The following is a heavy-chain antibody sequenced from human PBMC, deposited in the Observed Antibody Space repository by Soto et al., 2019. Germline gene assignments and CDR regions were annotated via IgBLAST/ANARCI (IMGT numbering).Heavy chain of an antibody. J-gene: IGHJ2*01. CDR1: EFTFSNYW. CDR3: VSAGIDL. D-gene: IGHD1-26*01. Sequence: EVQLVESGGGLVQPGGTLSLSCAASEFTFSNYWMTWVRQAPGKGLEWLANINPDGSEKYYVDSVKGRFTISRDTVKISLNLQMNSLSAEDRALFYCVSAGIDLWGRGTLVTGSS. V-gene: IGHV3-7*01. CDR2: INPDGSEK.